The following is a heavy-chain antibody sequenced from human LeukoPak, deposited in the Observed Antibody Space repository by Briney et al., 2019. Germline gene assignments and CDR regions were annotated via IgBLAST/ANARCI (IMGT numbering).Heavy chain of an antibody. V-gene: IGHV4-59*01. CDR3: ARGYYYYYMDV. CDR1: GFTFSSYS. Sequence: GSLRLSCAASGFTFSSYSMNWIRQPPGKGLEWVGSFHYSGSTNYNPSLKSRVSISVDTSKNQFSLKLSSVTAADTAVYYCARGYYYYYMDVWGKGTAVTVSS. CDR2: FHYSGST. J-gene: IGHJ6*03.